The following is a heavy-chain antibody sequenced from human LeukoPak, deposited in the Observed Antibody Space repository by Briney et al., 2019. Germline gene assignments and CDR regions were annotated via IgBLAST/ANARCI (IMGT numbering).Heavy chain of an antibody. Sequence: GSLRRSSAASAFSFSSYAMSWGRRAPGKGRVWGAAFSGSGGSTYYADSVKGRFTISRDNSKNTLYLQMNSQRAEDTAVYYCAKEVVVAQAGLSYFDYWGQGTLVTVSS. CDR2: FSGSGGST. J-gene: IGHJ4*02. CDR1: AFSFSSYA. V-gene: IGHV3-23*01. D-gene: IGHD2-15*01. CDR3: AKEVVVAQAGLSYFDY.